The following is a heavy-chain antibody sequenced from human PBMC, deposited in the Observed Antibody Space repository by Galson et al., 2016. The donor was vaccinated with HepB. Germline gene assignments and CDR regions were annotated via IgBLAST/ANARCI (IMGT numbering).Heavy chain of an antibody. CDR3: ARRDRDCSGGTCFSRNFDY. J-gene: IGHJ4*02. Sequence: QSGAEVKKPGESLRISCKASGYSFTNYWIGWVRQMPGAGLEWMGIIYPGDSDIRYNSSFQGQVPISADKSINTAYLQWGSLKASDCAIYLCARRDRDCSGGTCFSRNFDYWGQGTLVAVSS. D-gene: IGHD2-15*01. CDR1: GYSFTNYW. V-gene: IGHV5-51*01. CDR2: IYPGDSDI.